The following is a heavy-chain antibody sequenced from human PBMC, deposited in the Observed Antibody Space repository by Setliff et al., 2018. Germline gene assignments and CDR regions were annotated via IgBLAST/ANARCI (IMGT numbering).Heavy chain of an antibody. D-gene: IGHD3-3*01. Sequence: ASVKVSCKASGYTFTSYDINWVRQATGQGLEWMGWMNPNSGNTGYAQKFQGRVTMTRNTSISTAYMELSSLRSEDTAVYYCARGRERDYNFWSGYYTYYYGMDVWGQGTTVTSP. CDR2: MNPNSGNT. CDR1: GYTFTSYD. J-gene: IGHJ6*02. CDR3: ARGRERDYNFWSGYYTYYYGMDV. V-gene: IGHV1-8*02.